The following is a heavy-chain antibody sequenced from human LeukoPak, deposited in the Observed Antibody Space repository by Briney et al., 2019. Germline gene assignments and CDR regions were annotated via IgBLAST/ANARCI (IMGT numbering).Heavy chain of an antibody. CDR1: GGSIGSGVYY. CDR3: ARDDGDYSSPYWYFDL. Sequence: KTSETLSLTCTVSGGSIGSGVYYWSWVRQSPGKGLEWIGNIYYSGSAYYNPSLKSRVSISVDTSKNQFSLKLRSVTVADTAVYYCARDDGDYSSPYWYFDLWGRGTLVTVSS. D-gene: IGHD4-17*01. J-gene: IGHJ2*01. V-gene: IGHV4-30-4*01. CDR2: IYYSGSA.